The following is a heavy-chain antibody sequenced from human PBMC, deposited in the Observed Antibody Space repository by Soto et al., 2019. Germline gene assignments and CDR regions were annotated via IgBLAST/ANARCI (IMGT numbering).Heavy chain of an antibody. V-gene: IGHV1-69*13. J-gene: IGHJ4*02. Sequence: SVKVSCKASGGTFSSYAISWVRQAPGQGLEWMGGIIPIFGTANYAQKFQGRVTITADESTSTAYMELSSLRSEDTAVYYCARNPTTVTTFDYWGQGTLVTVSS. D-gene: IGHD4-17*01. CDR3: ARNPTTVTTFDY. CDR2: IIPIFGTA. CDR1: GGTFSSYA.